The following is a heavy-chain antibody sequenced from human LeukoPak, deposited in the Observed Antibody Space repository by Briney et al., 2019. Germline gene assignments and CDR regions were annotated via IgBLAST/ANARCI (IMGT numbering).Heavy chain of an antibody. CDR3: ARDEVLRFLEWLSPFDY. V-gene: IGHV3-21*01. D-gene: IGHD3-3*01. J-gene: IGHJ4*02. CDR2: ISSSSSYI. CDR1: GFTFSSYS. Sequence: GGSLRLSCAASGFTFSSYSMNWVRQAPGKGLEWVSSISSSSSYIYYADSVKGRFTISRDNAKNSLYLQMNSLRAEDTAAYYCARDEVLRFLEWLSPFDYWGQGTLVTVSS.